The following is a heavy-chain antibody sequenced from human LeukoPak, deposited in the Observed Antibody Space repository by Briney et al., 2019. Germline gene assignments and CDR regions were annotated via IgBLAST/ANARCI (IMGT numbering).Heavy chain of an antibody. D-gene: IGHD2-15*01. CDR2: ISRSGGDT. V-gene: IGHV3-23*01. CDR3: AKGLGVVVVVAADY. CDR1: GFTFSSYA. Sequence: GGSLRLSCAASGFTFSSYAMTWVRQAPGKGLEWVSAISRSGGDTEYADSVKGRFTISRDNSKNTLYLQMNSLRAEDTAVYYCAKGLGVVVVVAADYWGQGTLVTVSS. J-gene: IGHJ4*02.